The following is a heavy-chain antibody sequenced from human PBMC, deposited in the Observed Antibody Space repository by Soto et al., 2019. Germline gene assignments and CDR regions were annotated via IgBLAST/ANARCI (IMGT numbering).Heavy chain of an antibody. J-gene: IGHJ4*02. CDR1: GGTFSGYV. V-gene: IGHV1-69*19. CDR2: FVPLFGTT. Sequence: QLVQSGSEVKKPGSSVKVSCQASGGTFSGYVVTWVRQAPGQGLEWMGEFVPLFGTTNYAQRFSGRITITADEFTSTAYMELRTLRSDETAVYYCATLGLGVSSPPYFDNWGQGTLVTVSS. D-gene: IGHD3-16*01. CDR3: ATLGLGVSSPPYFDN.